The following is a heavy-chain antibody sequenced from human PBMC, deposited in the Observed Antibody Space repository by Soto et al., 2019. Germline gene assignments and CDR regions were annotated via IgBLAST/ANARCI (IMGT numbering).Heavy chain of an antibody. CDR3: GRSQYSSSSGY. V-gene: IGHV3-7*01. J-gene: IGHJ4*02. Sequence: PGGSLRLSCVAFEFSSSDYWMTWARQGPGKGLEWVASITQNGSGTYYMDSVKGRFTISRDNAKNSLYLQMNSLRVEDTAIYYCGRSQYSSSSGYWGQGTLVTVSS. CDR1: EFSSSDYW. CDR2: ITQNGSGT. D-gene: IGHD6-6*01.